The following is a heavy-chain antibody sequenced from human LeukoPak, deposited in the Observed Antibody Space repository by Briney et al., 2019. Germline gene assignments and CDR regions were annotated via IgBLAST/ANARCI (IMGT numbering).Heavy chain of an antibody. D-gene: IGHD2-15*01. CDR1: GGSISSSGYY. CDR2: IYHSGST. V-gene: IGHV4-39*07. J-gene: IGHJ6*03. Sequence: SETLSLTCTVSGGSISSSGYYWGWIRQPPGKGLEWIGEIYHSGSTNYNPSLKSRVTISVDTAKNQFSLKLRSVTAADTAVYYCARTTEGYCRGRSCYSYYYYMDVWGKGTTVTVSS. CDR3: ARTTEGYCRGRSCYSYYYYMDV.